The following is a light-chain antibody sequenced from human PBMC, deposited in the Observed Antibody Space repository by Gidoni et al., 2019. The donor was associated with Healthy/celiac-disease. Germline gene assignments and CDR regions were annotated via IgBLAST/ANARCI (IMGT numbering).Light chain of an antibody. V-gene: IGKV3-11*01. CDR2: DAS. J-gene: IGKJ4*01. CDR3: QQRSNGPLT. Sequence: DIPLTQSPATLSGSPGERATLSCRASQSVSSYLAWYQQKPGQAPRLLIYDASNRATGIPARFSGSGSGTDFTLTISSLEPEDFAVYYCQQRSNGPLTFGGGTKVEIK. CDR1: QSVSSY.